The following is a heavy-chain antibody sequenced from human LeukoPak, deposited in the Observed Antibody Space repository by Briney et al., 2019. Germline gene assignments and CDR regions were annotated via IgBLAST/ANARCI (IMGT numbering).Heavy chain of an antibody. J-gene: IGHJ3*02. Sequence: SETLSLTCTVAGVSISSYYWSWIWQPPGKGLEWIGYIYYRGSTDYNPSLKSRFTLSGNTSKNQFSLRLSSVAVADTAVNDGATAEGVVVVITSSDDFAIWGRGKM. D-gene: IGHD3-22*01. V-gene: IGHV4-59*08. CDR2: IYYRGST. CDR1: GVSISSYY. CDR3: ATAEGVVVVITSSDDFAI.